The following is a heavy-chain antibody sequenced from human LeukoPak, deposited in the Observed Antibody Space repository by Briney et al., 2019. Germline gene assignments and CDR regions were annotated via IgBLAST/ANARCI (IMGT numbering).Heavy chain of an antibody. CDR2: ISGTDGST. V-gene: IGHV3-23*01. D-gene: IGHD5-12*01. Sequence: PGGSLRLSCAASGFTFSSYSMNWVRQAPGKGLEWVSAISGTDGSTHYADSVKGRFTISRDSSNKRLYLQMNSLRAEDTAIYYCAKDVAATISSGGYYFDLWGQGTLVTVSS. CDR3: AKDVAATISSGGYYFDL. CDR1: GFTFSSYS. J-gene: IGHJ4*02.